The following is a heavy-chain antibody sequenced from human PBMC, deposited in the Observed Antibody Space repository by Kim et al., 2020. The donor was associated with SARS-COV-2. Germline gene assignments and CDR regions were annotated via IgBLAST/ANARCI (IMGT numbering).Heavy chain of an antibody. J-gene: IGHJ5*02. Sequence: ASVKVSCKASGYTFSTDIITWVRRAPGRGLEWVGWISPHNGDTSHAQNLQDRVTMTTDTSTTTAYMELTSLRSDDTAVYYCARVSGSSFGGWFDTWGQGTLVTVSS. D-gene: IGHD1-26*01. CDR2: ISPHNGDT. CDR3: ARVSGSSFGGWFDT. V-gene: IGHV1-18*01. CDR1: GYTFSTDI.